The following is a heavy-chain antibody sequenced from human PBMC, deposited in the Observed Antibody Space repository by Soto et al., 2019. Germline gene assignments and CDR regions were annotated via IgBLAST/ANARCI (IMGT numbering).Heavy chain of an antibody. CDR3: VPSPFARGFSFVTD. J-gene: IGHJ4*02. CDR1: GFIFRSFW. V-gene: IGHV3-7*02. CDR2: INQDGTDT. D-gene: IGHD3-10*01. Sequence: EVQVVESGGGLVQPGESLRLSCATSGFIFRSFWMSWVRQAPGKGLEWVANINQDGTDTYYVDSVKCRFTISRDNGKNSLYLQMNSLRVEDTAVYYCVPSPFARGFSFVTDLGQGTLVTVSA.